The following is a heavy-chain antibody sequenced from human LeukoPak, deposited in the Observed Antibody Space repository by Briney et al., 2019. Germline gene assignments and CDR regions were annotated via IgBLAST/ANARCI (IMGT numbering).Heavy chain of an antibody. CDR2: INPNSGGT. J-gene: IGHJ3*02. D-gene: IGHD3-3*01. Sequence: ASVKVSCKASGYTFITYDISWVRQAPGQGLEWMGWINPNSGGTNYAQKFQGRVTMTRDTAISTAYMELSRLRSDGTAVCYCARGFVYYDFWSCYYREGGAAFDIWGQGTMVTVSS. V-gene: IGHV1-2*02. CDR3: ARGFVYYDFWSCYYREGGAAFDI. CDR1: GYTFITYD.